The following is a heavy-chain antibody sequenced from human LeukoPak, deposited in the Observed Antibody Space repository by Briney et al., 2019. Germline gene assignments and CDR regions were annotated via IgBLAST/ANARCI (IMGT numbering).Heavy chain of an antibody. CDR2: IYSDGSRT. Sequence: GGSLRLSCAGSGFTLSSNWMHWVRQGPGKGLVWVSRIYSDGSRTNYADSVKGRFTISGDNAKHTLYLQMNSLRAEDTAVYYCARDLGGSVTRLDYWGQGTLVTVSS. V-gene: IGHV3-74*01. J-gene: IGHJ4*02. CDR3: ARDLGGSVTRLDY. D-gene: IGHD3-16*01. CDR1: GFTLSSNW.